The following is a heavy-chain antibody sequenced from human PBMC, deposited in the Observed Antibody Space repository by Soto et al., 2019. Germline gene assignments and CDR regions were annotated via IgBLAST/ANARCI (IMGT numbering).Heavy chain of an antibody. CDR1: GFSFSSYA. J-gene: IGHJ4*02. CDR3: ARDINDFWSGYLY. CDR2: LWYDGSNQ. V-gene: IGHV3-33*01. Sequence: QVQLVESGGGVVQPGTSLRLSCAASGFSFSSYAMHWVRQAPGKGLEWVAALWYDGSNQNYAESVKGRFTISRDNSERTVYLQMNSLKAEDTAVYYCARDINDFWSGYLYWGQGTLVTVSS. D-gene: IGHD3-3*01.